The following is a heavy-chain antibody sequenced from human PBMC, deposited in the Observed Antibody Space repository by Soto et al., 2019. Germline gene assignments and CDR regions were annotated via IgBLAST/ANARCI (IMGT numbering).Heavy chain of an antibody. Sequence: GGSLRLSCAASGFTFSSYSMNWVRQAPGKGLEWVSSISSSSSHIYYADSVKGRFTISRDNAKNSLYLQMNSLGAEDTAVYYCARPRSYSSGWSDYYGMDVWGQGTTVTVSS. V-gene: IGHV3-21*01. CDR3: ARPRSYSSGWSDYYGMDV. CDR1: GFTFSSYS. J-gene: IGHJ6*02. CDR2: ISSSSSHI. D-gene: IGHD6-19*01.